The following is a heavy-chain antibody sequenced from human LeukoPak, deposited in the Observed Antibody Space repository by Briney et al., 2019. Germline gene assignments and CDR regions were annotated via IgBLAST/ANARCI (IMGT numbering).Heavy chain of an antibody. Sequence: PGGSLRLSCAASGFTFSSYAMSWVRQAPGKGLEWVSAVSGSGGSTYYADSVKGRFTISRDNSKNTLYLQMNSLRAEDTAVYYCAKDQTFQLPWEGTWFDPWGQGTLVTVSS. V-gene: IGHV3-23*01. CDR1: GFTFSSYA. J-gene: IGHJ5*02. CDR2: VSGSGGST. D-gene: IGHD1-26*01. CDR3: AKDQTFQLPWEGTWFDP.